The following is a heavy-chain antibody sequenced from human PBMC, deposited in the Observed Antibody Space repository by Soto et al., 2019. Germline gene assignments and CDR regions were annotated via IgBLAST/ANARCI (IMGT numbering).Heavy chain of an antibody. Sequence: QVQLVQSGAEVKKPGSSVKISCTASGDTLNDRTLPWVRRAPGQGLDWLGRVFPLLDASNYAEKFQDRVTITADKSTNTAYMELSGLKSEDSAIYYCASGKTQMTQDRMGFYYYMDVWGKGTTVTVSS. CDR3: ASGKTQMTQDRMGFYYYMDV. CDR2: VFPLLDAS. J-gene: IGHJ6*03. D-gene: IGHD1-26*01. CDR1: GDTLNDRT. V-gene: IGHV1-69*08.